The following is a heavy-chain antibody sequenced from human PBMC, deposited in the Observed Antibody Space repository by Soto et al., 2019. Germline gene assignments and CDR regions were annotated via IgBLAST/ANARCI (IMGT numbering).Heavy chain of an antibody. D-gene: IGHD2-15*01. CDR2: ISYDGSNK. J-gene: IGHJ4*02. CDR3: AKDQRWPSRDYCSGGSCLIDY. V-gene: IGHV3-30*18. CDR1: GFTFSSYG. Sequence: QVQLVESGGGVVQPGRSLRLSCAASGFTFSSYGMHWVRQAPGKGLEWVAVISYDGSNKYYADSVKVRFTNSRDNSKNTLNLQMNSLRSEDTAVYYCAKDQRWPSRDYCSGGSCLIDYWGQGTLVTVSS.